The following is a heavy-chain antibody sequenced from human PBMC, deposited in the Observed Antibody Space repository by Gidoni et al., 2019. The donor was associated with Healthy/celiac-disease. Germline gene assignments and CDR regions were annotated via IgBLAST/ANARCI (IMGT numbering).Heavy chain of an antibody. Sequence: QVQLQESGPGLVKPSETLSLTCTVSGGSISSYYWSWIRQPPGKGLEWIGYIYYSGSTNYNPSLKSRVTISVDTSKNQFFLKLSSVTAADTAVYYCARAPFPSYSYGSYYYYYYGMDVWGQGTTVTVSS. J-gene: IGHJ6*02. CDR2: IYYSGST. CDR1: GGSISSYY. D-gene: IGHD5-18*01. V-gene: IGHV4-59*01. CDR3: ARAPFPSYSYGSYYYYYYGMDV.